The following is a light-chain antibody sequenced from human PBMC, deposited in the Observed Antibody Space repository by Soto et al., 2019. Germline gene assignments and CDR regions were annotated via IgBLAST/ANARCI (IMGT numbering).Light chain of an antibody. CDR1: SSNIGAGYD. J-gene: IGLJ2*01. CDR3: QSYDSSLSAVV. Sequence: QSVLTQPPSVSGAPGQRVTISCTGSSSNIGAGYDVHWYQQLPGTAPNLLIYGNSNRPSGVPDRFSGSKSGTSASLAITGLQAEDEADYYGQSYDSSLSAVVFGGGTKVTVL. CDR2: GNS. V-gene: IGLV1-40*01.